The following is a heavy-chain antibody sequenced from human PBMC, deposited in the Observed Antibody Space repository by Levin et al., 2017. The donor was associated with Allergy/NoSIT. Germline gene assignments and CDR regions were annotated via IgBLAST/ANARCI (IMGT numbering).Heavy chain of an antibody. CDR3: ARGPYGSGRYYLHY. Sequence: ASVKVSCKASGYTFTNYGISWVRQAPGQGLEWMGWISGNNGNTNYAQKLQGRVTMTTDTSTSTVYMELRSLRSDDTAVYYCARGPYGSGRYYLHYWGQGTLVTVSS. D-gene: IGHD3-10*01. CDR2: ISGNNGNT. CDR1: GYTFTNYG. J-gene: IGHJ4*02. V-gene: IGHV1-18*01.